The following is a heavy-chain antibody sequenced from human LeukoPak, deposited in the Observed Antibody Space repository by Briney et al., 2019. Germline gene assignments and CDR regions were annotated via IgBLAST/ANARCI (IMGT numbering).Heavy chain of an antibody. CDR1: GFTVSSNY. CDR3: ARESITMIVGGVFQH. J-gene: IGHJ1*01. CDR2: IYSGGST. Sequence: PGGSLRLSCPASGFTVSSNYMSWVRQAPGKGLAGVSVIYSGGSTYYADSVKGRFTISRDNSKNTLYLQMNSLRAEDTAMYHCARESITMIVGGVFQHWGQGTLVTVSS. V-gene: IGHV3-53*05. D-gene: IGHD3-22*01.